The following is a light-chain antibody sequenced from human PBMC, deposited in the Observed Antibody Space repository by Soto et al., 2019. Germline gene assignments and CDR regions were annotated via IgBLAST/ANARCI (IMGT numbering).Light chain of an antibody. J-gene: IGLJ1*01. CDR3: SSYTNNTTTACV. CDR2: EVT. Sequence: QSVLTQPASVSGSPGQSITISCTGTSGDIGSYNRVSWYQQHPGKAPKLIIYEVTDRPSGVSKRFSGSKSGNTASLTISGLQAEDEAEYYCSSYTNNTTTACVFGTGTNVTVL. V-gene: IGLV2-14*01. CDR1: SGDIGSYNR.